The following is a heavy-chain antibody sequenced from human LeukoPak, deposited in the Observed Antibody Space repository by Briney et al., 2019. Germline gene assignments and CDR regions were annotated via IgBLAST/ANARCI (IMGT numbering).Heavy chain of an antibody. J-gene: IGHJ6*02. CDR1: GFIFDDYA. Sequence: GGSLRLSCVGSGFIFDDYAIHWVRQAPGKGLEWVSGINWNSDSIGYADSVKGRFIISRDNAKNSLYLQMNSLKIEDTAVYYCARDAGLNGWGQGTTVTVSS. D-gene: IGHD3/OR15-3a*01. V-gene: IGHV3-9*01. CDR2: INWNSDSI. CDR3: ARDAGLNG.